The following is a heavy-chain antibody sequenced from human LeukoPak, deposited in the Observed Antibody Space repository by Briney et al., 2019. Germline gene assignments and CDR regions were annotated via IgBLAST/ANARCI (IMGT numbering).Heavy chain of an antibody. D-gene: IGHD3-22*01. CDR1: GFTFRTYW. V-gene: IGHV3-7*01. CDR3: AIDRLSYDWSDYRFHY. Sequence: GGSLRLSCAGSGFTFRTYWMNWFRRAPGKGLEWVGNINDDGREVNYVDSVRGRFIISRDNAKDSLYLQMNSLRVDDTAMYYCAIDRLSYDWSDYRFHYWGQGARVTVSS. J-gene: IGHJ4*01. CDR2: INDDGREV.